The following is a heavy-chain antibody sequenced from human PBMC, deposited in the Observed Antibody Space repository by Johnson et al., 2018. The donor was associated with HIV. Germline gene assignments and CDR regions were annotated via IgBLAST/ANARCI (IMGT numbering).Heavy chain of an antibody. J-gene: IGHJ3*02. CDR2: IRSKANSYAT. CDR1: GFTVSSNY. D-gene: IGHD6-13*01. Sequence: VQLVESGGGVVQPGRSLRLSCAASGFTVSSNYMSWVRQASGKGLEWVGRIRSKANSYATAYAASVKGRFSISRDDSKNMAHLQMNSLKTEDTAVYYCTTRHLSSSRAYAFDIWGQGTMVTVSS. CDR3: TTRHLSSSRAYAFDI. V-gene: IGHV3-73*01.